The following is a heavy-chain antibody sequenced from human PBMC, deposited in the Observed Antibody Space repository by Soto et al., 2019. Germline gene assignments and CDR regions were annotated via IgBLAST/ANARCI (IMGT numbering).Heavy chain of an antibody. Sequence: SETLSLTCAVYGGSFSGYYWSWIRQPPGKGLEWIGEINHSGSTNYNPSLKSRVTISVDTSKNQFSLKPSSVTAADTAVYYCARDRYSSSWTYYYYGMDVWGQGTTVTVSS. CDR2: INHSGST. CDR3: ARDRYSSSWTYYYYGMDV. CDR1: GGSFSGYY. D-gene: IGHD6-13*01. J-gene: IGHJ6*02. V-gene: IGHV4-34*01.